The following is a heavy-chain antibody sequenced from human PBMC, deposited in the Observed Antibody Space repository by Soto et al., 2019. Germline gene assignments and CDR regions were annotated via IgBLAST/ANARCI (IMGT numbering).Heavy chain of an antibody. J-gene: IGHJ5*02. D-gene: IGHD1-1*01. CDR2: IYATGST. Sequence: WISKKTGKGLEWIGRIYATGSTDYNPSLRSRITMSGDMSTRQFSLTLRSVTAADTAIYYCVRDGTKNFRQRFEPLVRGILDTVSS. CDR3: VRDGTKNFRQRFEP. V-gene: IGHV4-4*07.